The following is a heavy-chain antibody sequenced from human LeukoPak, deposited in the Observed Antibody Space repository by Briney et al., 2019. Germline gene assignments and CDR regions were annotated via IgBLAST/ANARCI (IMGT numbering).Heavy chain of an antibody. Sequence: PGGSLRLSCAASGFTFSSYEMNWVRQAPGKGLEWVSYISSSGSTIYYADSVKGRFTISRDNAKNSLYLQMNSPRAEDTAVYYCAAFIAVAGTYYFDYWGQGTLVTVSS. CDR3: AAFIAVAGTYYFDY. V-gene: IGHV3-48*03. D-gene: IGHD6-19*01. CDR2: ISSSGSTI. CDR1: GFTFSSYE. J-gene: IGHJ4*02.